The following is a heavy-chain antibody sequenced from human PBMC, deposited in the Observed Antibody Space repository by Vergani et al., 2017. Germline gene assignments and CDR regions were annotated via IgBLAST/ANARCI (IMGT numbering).Heavy chain of an antibody. Sequence: QVQLQESGPGLVKPSQTLSLTCTVSVGSISSGDYYWSWIRQPPGKGRVWIGYIYYSGSTYFNPSLKSRVTITVDTSKNQFSLKLSSVTAADTAVYYCARGDIAVAAFDYWGEGTLVTVSA. D-gene: IGHD6-19*01. CDR2: IYYSGST. V-gene: IGHV4-30-4*01. CDR3: ARGDIAVAAFDY. J-gene: IGHJ4*02. CDR1: VGSISSGDYY.